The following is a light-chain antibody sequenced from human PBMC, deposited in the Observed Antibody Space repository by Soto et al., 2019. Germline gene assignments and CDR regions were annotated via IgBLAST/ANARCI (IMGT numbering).Light chain of an antibody. J-gene: IGLJ1*01. CDR3: NSYTSTNTYV. Sequence: QSALTQPASVSGSPGQSITIACTGTNTDVGGYNYVSWYQQHPMKAPKLIIYEVTKRPSGVSARFSGSKSANTASLTISELQAEDEADYYCNSYTSTNTYVFGTGTKVTVL. CDR2: EVT. CDR1: NTDVGGYNY. V-gene: IGLV2-14*01.